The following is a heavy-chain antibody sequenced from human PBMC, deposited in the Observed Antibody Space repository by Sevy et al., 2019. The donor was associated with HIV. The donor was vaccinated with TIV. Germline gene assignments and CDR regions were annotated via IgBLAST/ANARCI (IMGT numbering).Heavy chain of an antibody. D-gene: IGHD3-10*01. V-gene: IGHV3-30*04. J-gene: IGHJ5*02. CDR3: ARDRGEILRSAFKS. Sequence: GGSLRLSCAASGFTFSEYGMLWVRQAPGKGLEWVAVISHDGRNYKYNADFVKGRFTISRDNSRNTLYLQMNSLRAEDTAIYYCARDRGEILRSAFKSWGQGTLVTVSS. CDR2: ISHDGRNYK. CDR1: GFTFSEYG.